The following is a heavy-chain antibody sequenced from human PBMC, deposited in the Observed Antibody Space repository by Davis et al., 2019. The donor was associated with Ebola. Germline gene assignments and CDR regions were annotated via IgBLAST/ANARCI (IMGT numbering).Heavy chain of an antibody. J-gene: IGHJ4*02. CDR1: GYSFTSYW. V-gene: IGHV5-51*01. D-gene: IGHD2-2*01. CDR2: IYPGDSDT. CDR3: YCSSTRPFDY. Sequence: PGGSLRLSCKGSGYSFTSYWIGWVRQMPGKGLEWMGIIYPGDSDTRYSPSFQGQVTISADKSISTAYLQWSSLKASDTAMYYCYCSSTRPFDYWGQGTLVTVSS.